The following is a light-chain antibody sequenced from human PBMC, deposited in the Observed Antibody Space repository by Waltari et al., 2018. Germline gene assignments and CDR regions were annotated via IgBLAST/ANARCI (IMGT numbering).Light chain of an antibody. J-gene: IGLJ2*01. V-gene: IGLV1-40*01. Sequence: QSVLTQPPSVSGPPGQRVTISCTGSSSNIGAGYDVHWYQQLPGTAPKLLIYGNSNRPSGVPDRFSGSKSGTSASRAITGLQAEDEADYYCQSYDSSLSGSVFGGGTKLTVL. CDR1: SSNIGAGYD. CDR2: GNS. CDR3: QSYDSSLSGSV.